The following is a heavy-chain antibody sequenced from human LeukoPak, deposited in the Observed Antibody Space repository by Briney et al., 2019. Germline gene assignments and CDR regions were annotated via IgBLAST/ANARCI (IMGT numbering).Heavy chain of an antibody. CDR1: GFTFSNYA. J-gene: IGHJ4*02. D-gene: IGHD1-26*01. V-gene: IGHV3-23*01. CDR2: ITDRGGDT. Sequence: GGSLRLSCAASGFTFSNYAMTWVRQAPGKGLEWVSSITDRGGDTYYADSVKGRFTISRDNSKNTLYLQMNSLRAEDTAVYYCAKGKRGNYDYWGQGTLVTVSS. CDR3: AKGKRGNYDY.